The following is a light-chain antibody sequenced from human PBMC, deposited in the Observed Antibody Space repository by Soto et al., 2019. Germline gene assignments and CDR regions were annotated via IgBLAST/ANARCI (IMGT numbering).Light chain of an antibody. CDR2: GAS. CDR1: QSVSSSY. J-gene: IGKJ1*01. CDR3: QQYDRSPWT. V-gene: IGKV3-20*01. Sequence: EIVLTQSPGTLSLSPGERATLSCRASQSVSSSYLAWYQQRPGQAPRLLIYGASSRAAGIPDRFSGSGSGTDFTLTISRLEPEDFAVYYCQQYDRSPWTFGQGTKVEFK.